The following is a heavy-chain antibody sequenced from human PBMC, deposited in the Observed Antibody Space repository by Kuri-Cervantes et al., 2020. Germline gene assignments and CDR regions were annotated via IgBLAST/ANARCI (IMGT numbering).Heavy chain of an antibody. D-gene: IGHD6-19*01. V-gene: IGHV4-30-2*01. CDR1: GGSISSGGYS. J-gene: IGHJ5*02. CDR3: ARAPRGSGWYRGDNWFDP. Sequence: SETLSLTCAVSGGSISSGGYSWSWIRQPPGKGLEWIGYIYHSGSTYYNPSLKSRVTISVDRSKNQFSLKLSSVTAADTAVYYCARAPRGSGWYRGDNWFDPWGQGTLVTVSS. CDR2: IYHSGST.